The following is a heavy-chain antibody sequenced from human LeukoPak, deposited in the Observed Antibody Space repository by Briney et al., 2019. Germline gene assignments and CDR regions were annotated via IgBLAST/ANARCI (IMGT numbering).Heavy chain of an antibody. D-gene: IGHD3-10*01. CDR3: AKNMVRGVIMSSSFDY. CDR2: ISGRSGGT. J-gene: IGHJ4*02. V-gene: IGHV3-23*01. CDR1: GFTFNNFG. Sequence: GGSLRLSCAASGFTFNNFGMSWVRQAPGKGLEWVSTISGRSGGTFYADSVKGRFTISRDNSKNPLYLQMNSLRAEDTAVYYCAKNMVRGVIMSSSFDYWGQGTLVTVSS.